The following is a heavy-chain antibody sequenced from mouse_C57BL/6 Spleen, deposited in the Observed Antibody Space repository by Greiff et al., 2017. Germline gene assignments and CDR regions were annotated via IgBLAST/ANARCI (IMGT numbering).Heavy chain of an antibody. D-gene: IGHD2-3*01. Sequence: QVQLQQSGAELVKPGASVKISCKASGYAFSSYWMNWVKQRPGKGLEWIGQIYPGDGDTNYNGKFKGKATLTADKSSSTAYMQLSSLTSEDSAVYFCARGFDDGYFFDYWGQGTTLTVSS. CDR3: ARGFDDGYFFDY. V-gene: IGHV1-80*01. CDR1: GYAFSSYW. CDR2: IYPGDGDT. J-gene: IGHJ2*01.